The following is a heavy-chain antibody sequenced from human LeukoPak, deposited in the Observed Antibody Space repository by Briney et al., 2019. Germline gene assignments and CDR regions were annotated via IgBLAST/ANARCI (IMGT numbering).Heavy chain of an antibody. D-gene: IGHD3-3*01. V-gene: IGHV3-21*01. CDR3: ARDPEDDFWSGPPFDY. CDR2: ISSSSSYI. J-gene: IGHJ4*02. Sequence: GGSLRLSCAASGFTFSSYSMNWVRQAPGKGLEWVSSISSSSSYIYYADSVKGRFTISRDNAKNSLYLQMNSLRAEDTAVYYCARDPEDDFWSGPPFDYWGQGTLVTVSS. CDR1: GFTFSSYS.